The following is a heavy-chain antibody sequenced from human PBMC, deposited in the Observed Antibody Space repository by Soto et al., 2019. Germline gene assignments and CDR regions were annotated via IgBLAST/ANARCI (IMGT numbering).Heavy chain of an antibody. Sequence: ASVKVSCKASGYTFTGYYMHWVRQAPGQGLEWMGWINPNSGGTNYAQKFQGRVTMTRDTSISTAYMELSRLRSDDTAVYYCARDLQGLVLMVYDPPPGYYGMDVWGQGTTVTVSS. CDR3: ARDLQGLVLMVYDPPPGYYGMDV. J-gene: IGHJ6*02. D-gene: IGHD2-8*01. V-gene: IGHV1-2*02. CDR1: GYTFTGYY. CDR2: INPNSGGT.